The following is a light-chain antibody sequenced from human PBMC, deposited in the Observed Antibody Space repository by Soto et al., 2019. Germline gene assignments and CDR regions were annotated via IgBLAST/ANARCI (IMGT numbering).Light chain of an antibody. CDR3: QQYNSYPWT. V-gene: IGKV3-20*01. J-gene: IGKJ1*01. Sequence: EIVLTQSPGTLSLSPGERVTLSCRASQSVSSSYIAWYQQKPGQAPRLLIYGASSRATGIPDRFSGRASGTDFTLTISSLQPDDFATYYCQQYNSYPWTFGQGTKVEIK. CDR1: QSVSSSY. CDR2: GAS.